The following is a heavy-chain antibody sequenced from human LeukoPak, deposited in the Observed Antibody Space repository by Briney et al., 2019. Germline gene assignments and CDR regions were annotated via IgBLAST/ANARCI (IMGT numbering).Heavy chain of an antibody. CDR1: GFTFSSYG. Sequence: GGSLRLSCAASGFTFSSYGMHWVRQAPGKGLEWVAVISYDGSNKYYADSVKGRFTISRDNSKNTLYLQMNSLRAEDTAVYYCAKASEEDYYDSSGYPLLNWFDPWGQGTLVTVSS. CDR2: ISYDGSNK. J-gene: IGHJ5*02. V-gene: IGHV3-30*18. CDR3: AKASEEDYYDSSGYPLLNWFDP. D-gene: IGHD3-22*01.